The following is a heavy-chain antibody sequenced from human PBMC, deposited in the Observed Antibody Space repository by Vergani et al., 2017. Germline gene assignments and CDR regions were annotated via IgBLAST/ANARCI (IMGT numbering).Heavy chain of an antibody. D-gene: IGHD2-15*01. CDR1: GYTFTSYD. V-gene: IGHV1-8*01. CDR3: ARARHGGAHYYYYYMDV. J-gene: IGHJ6*03. CDR2: MNPNSVNT. Sequence: QVQLVQSGAEVKKPGASVKVSSKASGYTFTSYDINWVRQATGQGLEWMGWMNPNSVNTGYAQKFQGRVTMTRNTSISTAYMELSSLRSEDTAVYYCARARHGGAHYYYYYMDVWGKGTTVTVSS.